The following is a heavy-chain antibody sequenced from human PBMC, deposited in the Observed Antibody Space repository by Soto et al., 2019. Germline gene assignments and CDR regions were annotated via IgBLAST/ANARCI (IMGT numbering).Heavy chain of an antibody. J-gene: IGHJ5*02. V-gene: IGHV1-69*04. D-gene: IGHD2-2*01. CDR2: IIPILGIA. CDR3: ARELGYCSSTSCWYNWFDP. CDR1: GGTFSSYT. Sequence: SVKVSCKASGGTFSSYTISWVRQAPGQGLEWMGRIIPILGIANYAQKFQGRVTITADKSTSTAYMELSSLRSEDTAVYYCARELGYCSSTSCWYNWFDPWGQGTLVTVSS.